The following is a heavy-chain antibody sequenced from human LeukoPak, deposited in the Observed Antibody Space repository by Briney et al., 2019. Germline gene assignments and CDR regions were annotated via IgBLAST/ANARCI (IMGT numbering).Heavy chain of an antibody. Sequence: GGPLSLFCGASGLTYCRYQVHWLPHARGKAVEGVSYISNCGSNIHHADSVKGRLTISRDNDKHSLYLQMNSLSGDGRGVLFGARYGVVPDVIGLYCFDHWGQGTLVTVSS. CDR2: ISNCGSNI. D-gene: IGHD2-2*01. V-gene: IGHV3-48*03. CDR3: ARYGVVPDVIGLYCFDH. CDR1: GLTYCRYQ. J-gene: IGHJ5*02.